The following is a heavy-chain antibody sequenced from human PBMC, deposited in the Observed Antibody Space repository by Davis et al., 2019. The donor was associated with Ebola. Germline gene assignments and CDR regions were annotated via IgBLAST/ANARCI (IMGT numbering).Heavy chain of an antibody. V-gene: IGHV3-21*01. J-gene: IGHJ4*02. CDR3: ARDSVDFWSGYFGY. CDR2: ISSSSNYI. CDR1: GFTFSSNS. D-gene: IGHD3-3*01. Sequence: GGSLRLSCAASGFTFSSNSMNWVRQAPGKGLEWVSFISSSSNYIYYADSVKGRFTNSRDNSKNTLYLQMNSLRAEDTAVYYCARDSVDFWSGYFGYWGQGTLVTVSS.